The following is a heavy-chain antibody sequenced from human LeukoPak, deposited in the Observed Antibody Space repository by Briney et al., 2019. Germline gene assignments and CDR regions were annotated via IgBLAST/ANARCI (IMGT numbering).Heavy chain of an antibody. Sequence: SETLPLTCAVYGGSFSGYYRSWIRQPPGKGLERIGEINHSGSTNYNPSLKSRVTISVDTSKNQFSLKLSSVTAADTAVYYCARGEVLLWFGELLYTNWFDPWGQGTLVTVSS. CDR1: GGSFSGYY. J-gene: IGHJ5*02. D-gene: IGHD3-10*01. V-gene: IGHV4-34*01. CDR2: INHSGST. CDR3: ARGEVLLWFGELLYTNWFDP.